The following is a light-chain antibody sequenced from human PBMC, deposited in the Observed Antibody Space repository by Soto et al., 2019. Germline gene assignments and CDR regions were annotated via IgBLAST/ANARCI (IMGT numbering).Light chain of an antibody. V-gene: IGKV3-20*01. CDR2: GAS. CDR1: QSVSNNY. J-gene: IGKJ1*01. Sequence: EIGLTPSPGTLSLSPGERATLSCRASQSVSNNYLAWYQQKPGQAPRLLIYGASNRATGIPDRFSGSGSGTDFTLTISRLEPEDFAVYYCQQYGSSGTFGQGTKVAI. CDR3: QQYGSSGT.